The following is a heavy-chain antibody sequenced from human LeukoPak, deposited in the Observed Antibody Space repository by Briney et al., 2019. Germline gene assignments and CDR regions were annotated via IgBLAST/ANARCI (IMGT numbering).Heavy chain of an antibody. J-gene: IGHJ5*02. CDR3: ARGASGSFGP. CDR2: IYYSGST. V-gene: IGHV4-39*07. D-gene: IGHD1-26*01. CDR1: AGSSSRSSSY. Sequence: PSWTLSLTCTVSAGSSSRSSSYLGWIRPPPGTRLEWIGSIYYSGSTYYNPSLKSRVTISVDTSKNQFSLKLSSVTAADTAVYYCARGASGSFGPWGQGTLVTVSS.